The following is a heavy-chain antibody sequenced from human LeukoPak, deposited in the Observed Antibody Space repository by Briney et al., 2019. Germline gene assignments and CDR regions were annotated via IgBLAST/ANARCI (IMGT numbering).Heavy chain of an antibody. D-gene: IGHD2-2*01. Sequence: SQTLSLTCTVSGGSISSGSYYWGWIRQPPGKGLEWIGSIYYSGSTYYNPSLKSRVTISVDTSKNQFSLKLSSVTAADTAVYYCARPAQLLSYFDYWGQGTLVTVSS. CDR2: IYYSGST. CDR1: GGSISSGSYY. V-gene: IGHV4-39*01. J-gene: IGHJ4*02. CDR3: ARPAQLLSYFDY.